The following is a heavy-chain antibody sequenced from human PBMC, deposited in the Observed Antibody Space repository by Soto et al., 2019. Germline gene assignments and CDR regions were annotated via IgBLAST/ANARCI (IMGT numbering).Heavy chain of an antibody. Sequence: PGGSLRLSCAASGFTFSSYAMSWVRQAPGKGLEWVSAISGSGGSTHYADSVKGRFTISRDNSKNTLYLQMNSLRAEDTAVYYCAKRSPPAGIVVVVAAYYMDVWGKGTTVTVSS. CDR2: ISGSGGST. V-gene: IGHV3-23*01. J-gene: IGHJ6*03. CDR3: AKRSPPAGIVVVVAAYYMDV. CDR1: GFTFSSYA. D-gene: IGHD2-15*01.